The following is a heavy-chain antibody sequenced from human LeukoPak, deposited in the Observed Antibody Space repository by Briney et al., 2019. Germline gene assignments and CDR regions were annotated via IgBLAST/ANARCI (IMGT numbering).Heavy chain of an antibody. CDR2: INSDGSWT. CDR3: VSFYETY. CDR1: GNYW. Sequence: GGSLRLSCAASGNYWMHWVRQAPGKGLVWVSHINSDGSWTSYADSVKGRFTISKDNAKNMVYLQMNNLRAEGTAVYYCVSFYETYWGRGTLVTVSS. D-gene: IGHD2-2*01. V-gene: IGHV3-74*01. J-gene: IGHJ4*02.